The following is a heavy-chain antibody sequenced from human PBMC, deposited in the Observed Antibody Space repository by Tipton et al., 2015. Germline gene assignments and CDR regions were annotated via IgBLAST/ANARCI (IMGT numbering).Heavy chain of an antibody. V-gene: IGHV4-31*11. CDR2: IYHSGTT. CDR1: GVSIRASLHY. J-gene: IGHJ5*02. Sequence: TLSLTCAVSGVSIRASLHYWAWIRQQPGKGLEWIGYIYHSGTTYYSPAFETRPTISLDTSRNLVSLDLTSVTAADSAVYYCADSADTYFSSWGQGTLVTVSS. CDR3: ADSADTYFSS. D-gene: IGHD2/OR15-2a*01.